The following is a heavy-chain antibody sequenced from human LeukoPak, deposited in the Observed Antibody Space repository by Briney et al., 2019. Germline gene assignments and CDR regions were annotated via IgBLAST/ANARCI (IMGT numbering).Heavy chain of an antibody. CDR2: IYHSGST. J-gene: IGHJ4*02. CDR1: GYSISSGYF. CDR3: ARRDYSNGGFDY. V-gene: IGHV4-38-2*02. Sequence: SETLSLTCTVSGYSISSGYFWGWIRQPPGKGLEWIGSIYHSGSTYYNPSLKSRVTISVDTSKNQFSLKLSSVTAADTAAYYCARRDYSNGGFDYWGQGTLVTVSS. D-gene: IGHD4-11*01.